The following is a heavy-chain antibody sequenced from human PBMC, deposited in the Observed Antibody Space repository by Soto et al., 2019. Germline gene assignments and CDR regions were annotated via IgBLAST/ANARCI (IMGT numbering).Heavy chain of an antibody. CDR1: GGTFSSYA. J-gene: IGHJ6*02. CDR2: IIPIFGTA. Sequence: QVQLVQSGAEVKKPGSSVKVSCKASGGTFSSYAISWVRQAPGQGLEWMGGIIPIFGTANYAQKFQGRVTITADESTSTAYMELSSLRSEDTAVYYCASSEMAYCGGDCSRDYGMDVWGQGTTVTVSS. CDR3: ASSEMAYCGGDCSRDYGMDV. V-gene: IGHV1-69*01. D-gene: IGHD2-21*02.